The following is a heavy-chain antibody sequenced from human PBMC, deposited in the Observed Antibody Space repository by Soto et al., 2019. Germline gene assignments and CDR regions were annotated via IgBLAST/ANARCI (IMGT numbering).Heavy chain of an antibody. CDR1: GGSISSYY. Sequence: SETLSLTCTVSGGSISSYYWSWIWQPAGKGLEWIGRIYTSGSTNYNPSLKSRVTMSVDTSKNQFSLKLSSVTAADTAVYYCARDGRGDYDSSGYYPNWFDPWGQGTLVTVSS. CDR2: IYTSGST. CDR3: ARDGRGDYDSSGYYPNWFDP. J-gene: IGHJ5*02. V-gene: IGHV4-4*07. D-gene: IGHD3-22*01.